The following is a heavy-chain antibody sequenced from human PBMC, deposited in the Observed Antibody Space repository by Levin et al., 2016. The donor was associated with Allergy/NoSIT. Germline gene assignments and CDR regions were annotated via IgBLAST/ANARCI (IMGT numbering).Heavy chain of an antibody. V-gene: IGHV4-59*01. Sequence: WIRQPPGKGLEWIGYIYYSGSANYNPSLKSRVTISVDTSKNQFSLKLSSVTAADTAVYYCARGSYSSSWYYFDYWGQGTLVTVSS. D-gene: IGHD6-13*01. J-gene: IGHJ4*02. CDR2: IYYSGSA. CDR3: ARGSYSSSWYYFDY.